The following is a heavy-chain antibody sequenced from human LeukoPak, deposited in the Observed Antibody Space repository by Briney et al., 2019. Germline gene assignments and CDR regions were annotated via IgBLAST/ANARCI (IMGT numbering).Heavy chain of an antibody. CDR2: IYHSGSI. CDR3: ARVMREVNRIAAAGMGCGMDV. CDR1: GYSISSGYY. Sequence: SETLSLTCTVSGYSISSGYYWGWIRQPPGKGLEWIGSIYHSGSIYYNPSLKSRVTISVDTSKNQFSLKLSSVTAADTAVYYCARVMREVNRIAAAGMGCGMDVWGQGTTVTVSS. D-gene: IGHD6-13*01. V-gene: IGHV4-38-2*02. J-gene: IGHJ6*02.